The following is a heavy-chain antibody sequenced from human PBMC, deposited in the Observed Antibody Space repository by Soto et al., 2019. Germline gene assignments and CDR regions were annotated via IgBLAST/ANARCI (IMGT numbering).Heavy chain of an antibody. D-gene: IGHD6-13*01. CDR1: GGSIINSHY. J-gene: IGHJ4*02. CDR3: ARPKVTTAGAGYDS. CDR2: IYYSGTT. V-gene: IGHV4-39*01. Sequence: SETLSPTCNVSGGSIINSHYWGWIRQPPGKGLEWIGSIYYSGTTYYNPSLKSRVTISVGTSKNQFSLELSSVTAADTAVYYCARPKVTTAGAGYDSWGQGTLVTVSS.